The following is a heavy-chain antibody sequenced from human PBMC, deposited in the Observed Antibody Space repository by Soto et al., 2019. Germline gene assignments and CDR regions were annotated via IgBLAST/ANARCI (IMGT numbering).Heavy chain of an antibody. CDR3: ASLGSYDRSGFLSGMDV. CDR1: GYSFTSYW. Sequence: PGESLKISCKGSGYSFTSYWIGWVRQMPGKGLEWMGIIYPGDSDTRYSPSFQGQVTISADKSISTAYLQWRSLKASDTAMYYCASLGSYDRSGFLSGMDVWCQGTTVTVSS. CDR2: IYPGDSDT. D-gene: IGHD3-22*01. J-gene: IGHJ6*02. V-gene: IGHV5-51*01.